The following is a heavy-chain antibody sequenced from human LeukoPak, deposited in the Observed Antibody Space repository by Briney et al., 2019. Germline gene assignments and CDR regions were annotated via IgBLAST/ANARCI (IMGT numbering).Heavy chain of an antibody. CDR2: IFHSGNT. D-gene: IGHD5-24*01. J-gene: IGHJ4*02. CDR3: ARGADGYPYYFDY. Sequence: SETLSLTCAVYGGSFSGYYWSWIRQPPGKGLEWIGYIFHSGNTYYNPSLKSRVTISVGRSKSQFSLKLSSVTAADTAVYYCARGADGYPYYFDYWGQGTLVTVSS. V-gene: IGHV4-34*01. CDR1: GGSFSGYY.